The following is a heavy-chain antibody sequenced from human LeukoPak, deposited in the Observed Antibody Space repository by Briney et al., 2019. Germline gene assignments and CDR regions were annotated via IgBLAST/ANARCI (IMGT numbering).Heavy chain of an antibody. CDR3: ARGVGGASYYIDV. Sequence: SETLSLTCTVSGGSISTYYWSWIRQPPGKGLEYLGRVYADGSTNYNPSLKSRVIMSLDTSKNQFSLKLSSVTAADTAMYYCARGVGGASYYIDVWGRGTAVTISS. CDR1: GGSISTYY. V-gene: IGHV4-4*07. D-gene: IGHD6-19*01. CDR2: VYADGST. J-gene: IGHJ6*03.